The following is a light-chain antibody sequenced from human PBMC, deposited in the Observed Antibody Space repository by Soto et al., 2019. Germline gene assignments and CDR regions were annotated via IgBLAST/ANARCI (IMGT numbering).Light chain of an antibody. CDR2: AAS. CDR1: QDIRND. V-gene: IGKV1-6*01. CDR3: LQDFNCPRT. J-gene: IGKJ1*01. Sequence: AIPMTQSPSFLSASVGDRVIITCRASQDIRNDLGWYQHKPGKAPKVLISAASNLQSGVSSRFSGSGSGTEFTLTINSLQPEDFATYYCLQDFNCPRTFGQGTKVEIK.